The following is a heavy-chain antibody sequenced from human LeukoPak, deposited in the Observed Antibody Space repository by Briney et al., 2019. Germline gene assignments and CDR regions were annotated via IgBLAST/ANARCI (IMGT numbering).Heavy chain of an antibody. CDR1: GYSFTSYW. D-gene: IGHD3-22*01. J-gene: IGHJ3*02. Sequence: GESLKISCKGSGYSFTSYWIGWVRRMPGKGLEWMGIIYPGDSDTRYSPSFQGQVTISADKSISTAYLQWSSLKASDTAMYYCARHRGYYYDSSGYYPIDAFDIWGQGTMVTVSS. V-gene: IGHV5-51*01. CDR3: ARHRGYYYDSSGYYPIDAFDI. CDR2: IYPGDSDT.